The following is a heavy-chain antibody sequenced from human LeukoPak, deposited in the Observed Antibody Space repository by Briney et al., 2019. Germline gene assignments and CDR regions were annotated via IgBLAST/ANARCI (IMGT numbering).Heavy chain of an antibody. J-gene: IGHJ4*02. D-gene: IGHD5-24*01. Sequence: ASVKVSFKASGYTFISYGFSWVRQAPGQGLEWMGWINPNSGGTNYAQKFQGRVTMTRDTSISTAYMELSRLRSDDTAVYYCARGTVEMATIPPDYWGQGTLVTVSS. CDR2: INPNSGGT. CDR1: GYTFISYG. V-gene: IGHV1-2*02. CDR3: ARGTVEMATIPPDY.